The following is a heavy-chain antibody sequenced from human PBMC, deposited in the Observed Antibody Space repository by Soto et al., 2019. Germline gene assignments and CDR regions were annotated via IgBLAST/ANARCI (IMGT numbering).Heavy chain of an antibody. Sequence: GGSLRLSCAASGFTFSSYWMSWVRQAPGKGLEWVANIKQDGSEKYYVDSVKGRFTISRDNAKNSLYLQMNSLRAEDTAVYYCARDLERDYDFWSGRDAFDIWGQGTMVTVSS. V-gene: IGHV3-7*01. CDR2: IKQDGSEK. CDR3: ARDLERDYDFWSGRDAFDI. J-gene: IGHJ3*02. D-gene: IGHD3-3*01. CDR1: GFTFSSYW.